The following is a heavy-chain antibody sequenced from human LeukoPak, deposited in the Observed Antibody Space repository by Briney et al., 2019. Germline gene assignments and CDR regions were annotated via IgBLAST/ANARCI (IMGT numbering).Heavy chain of an antibody. J-gene: IGHJ1*01. V-gene: IGHV4-39*07. CDR1: GGSISSSSYY. Sequence: RSSETLSLTCTVSGGSISSSSYYWGWIRQPPGKGLEWIGSIYYSGSTYYNPSLKSRVTISVDTSKNQFSLKLSSVTAADTAVYYCARDFAKYCSGGCDFQHWGQGTLVTVSS. D-gene: IGHD2-15*01. CDR3: ARDFAKYCSGGCDFQH. CDR2: IYYSGST.